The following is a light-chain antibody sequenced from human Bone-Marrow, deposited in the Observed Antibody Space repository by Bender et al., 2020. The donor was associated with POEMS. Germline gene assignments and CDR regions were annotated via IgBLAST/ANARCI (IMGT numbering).Light chain of an antibody. J-gene: IGLJ3*02. CDR2: DVS. V-gene: IGLV2-14*01. Sequence: QSALTQPASVSGSPGQSITISCIGTSSDVGGYNFVSWYQQHPGKTPKLIIYDVSNRPSGLSSRFSGSESGNTASLTISGLQAEDEADYYCASSTSTSTRVFGGGTKLTVL. CDR3: ASSTSTSTRV. CDR1: SSDVGGYNF.